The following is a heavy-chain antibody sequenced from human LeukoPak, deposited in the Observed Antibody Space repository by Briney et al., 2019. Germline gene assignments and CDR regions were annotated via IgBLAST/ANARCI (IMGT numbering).Heavy chain of an antibody. CDR3: ASGGYYNPFDY. CDR2: ISSSSSYT. CDR1: GFTFSDYY. J-gene: IGHJ4*02. Sequence: PGGSLRLSCAGSGFTFSDYYMSWIRQAPGKGLEWVSYISSSSSYTNYADSVKGRFTISRDNAKNSLYLQMNSLRAEDTAVYYCASGGYYNPFDYWGQGTLVTVSS. D-gene: IGHD3-9*01. V-gene: IGHV3-11*06.